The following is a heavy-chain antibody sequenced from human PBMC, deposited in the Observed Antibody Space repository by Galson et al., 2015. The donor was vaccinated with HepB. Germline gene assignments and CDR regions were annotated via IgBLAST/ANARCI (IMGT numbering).Heavy chain of an antibody. CDR1: AYRFTNYW. Sequence: QSGAEVKRPGGSLKISCKGSAYRFTNYWIAWVRQMPGKGLEWMGMVYPGDSDTRYSQSFQGQVTISADQSINTAYLQWRRLKASDTAMYYCAATRDVWGSYRTPWGQGTLVTVSS. D-gene: IGHD3-16*02. CDR3: AATRDVWGSYRTP. V-gene: IGHV5-51*01. CDR2: VYPGDSDT. J-gene: IGHJ5*02.